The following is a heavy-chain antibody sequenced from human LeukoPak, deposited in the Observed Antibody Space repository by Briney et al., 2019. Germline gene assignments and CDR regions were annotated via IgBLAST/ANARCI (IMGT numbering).Heavy chain of an antibody. Sequence: GGSLRLSCAASGFTFNNYAMSWVRQAPGKGLEWVSAISNSGGTTLYADSVRGRFIISRDNSKNTLYLQMSSLRAEDTAVYYCAASITMIDDALDMWGQGTMITVSS. V-gene: IGHV3-23*01. CDR1: GFTFNNYA. CDR3: AASITMIDDALDM. CDR2: ISNSGGTT. J-gene: IGHJ3*02. D-gene: IGHD3-22*01.